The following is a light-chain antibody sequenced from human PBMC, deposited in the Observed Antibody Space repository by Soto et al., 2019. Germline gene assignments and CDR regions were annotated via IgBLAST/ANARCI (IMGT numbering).Light chain of an antibody. V-gene: IGKV3-20*01. CDR1: QSVTNSF. CDR2: GAS. CDR3: QQYVSSPWA. Sequence: EIVLAQSPGTLSLSPGERATLSCRASQSVTNSFLAWYQQKPGQAPRLLIYGASRRATGIPDRFTGSGSGTDLTHTISRLEPEDFAVYYCQQYVSSPWAVGQGTKVEI. J-gene: IGKJ1*01.